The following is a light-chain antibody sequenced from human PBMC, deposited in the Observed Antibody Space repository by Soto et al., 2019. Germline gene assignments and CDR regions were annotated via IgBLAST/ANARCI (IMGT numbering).Light chain of an antibody. CDR2: YVS. J-gene: IGLJ2*01. CDR1: SSDVGGYNY. V-gene: IGLV2-14*01. CDR3: SSYTSSSTVI. Sequence: QSALTQPASVSGSPGQSITISCTGTSSDVGGYNYVSWYLLHPGKAPKLIIYYVSDRPSGISNRFSGSKSGYTASLTFSGLQAEDEGDYYCSSYTSSSTVIFGGGTKLTVL.